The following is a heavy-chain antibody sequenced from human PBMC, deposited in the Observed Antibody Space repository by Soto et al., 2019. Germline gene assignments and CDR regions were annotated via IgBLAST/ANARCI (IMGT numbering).Heavy chain of an antibody. CDR2: SIPIFGTA. Sequence: QVQLVQSGAEVKKPGSSVKVSCKASGGTFSSYAISWVRQAPGQGLEWMGGSIPIFGTANYAPKFQGRVTITADESTSTGYMEMRSLRSEDTDVYYCARPPVIAAAGTFDYWGQGTRVTVSS. D-gene: IGHD6-13*01. J-gene: IGHJ4*02. CDR1: GGTFSSYA. CDR3: ARPPVIAAAGTFDY. V-gene: IGHV1-69*01.